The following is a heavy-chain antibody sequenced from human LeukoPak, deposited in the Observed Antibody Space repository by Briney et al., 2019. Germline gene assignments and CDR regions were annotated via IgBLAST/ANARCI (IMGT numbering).Heavy chain of an antibody. Sequence: SVKVSCKASGGTFSSYAISWVRQAPGQGLEWMGGIILIFGTANYAQKVQGRVTITTDESTSTAYMELSSLRSEDTAVYYCARGHYYNSSGYYLFDYWGQGTLVTVSS. CDR1: GGTFSSYA. J-gene: IGHJ4*02. D-gene: IGHD3-22*01. CDR3: ARGHYYNSSGYYLFDY. V-gene: IGHV1-69*05. CDR2: IILIFGTA.